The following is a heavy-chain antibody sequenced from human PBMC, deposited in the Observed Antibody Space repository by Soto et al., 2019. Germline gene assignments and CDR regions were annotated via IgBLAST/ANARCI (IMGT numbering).Heavy chain of an antibody. J-gene: IGHJ6*02. CDR1: GFSLSTSGMC. CDR2: IDWDDDK. CDR3: ARIKGIVGAPYYYYYGMDV. V-gene: IGHV2-70*11. Sequence: GSGPYAGEPTQTLTLTCTFSGFSLSTSGMCVSWIRQPPGKALEWLARIDWDDDKYYSTSLKTRLTISKDTSKNQVVLTMTNMDPVDTATYYCARIKGIVGAPYYYYYGMDVWGQGTTVTVSS. D-gene: IGHD1-26*01.